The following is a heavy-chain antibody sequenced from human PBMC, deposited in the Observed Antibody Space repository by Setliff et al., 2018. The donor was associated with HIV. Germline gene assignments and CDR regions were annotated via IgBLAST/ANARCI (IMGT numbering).Heavy chain of an antibody. CDR1: GGSISSGDYY. Sequence: KTSETLSLTCTVSGGSISSGDYYWSWIRQPPGKGLEWIGYIYYSGSTYYNPSLKRRVTISVDTSKNQFSLKLSSVTAADTAVYYCARGFYDSSGYEYNWFDPWGQGTLVTVSS. V-gene: IGHV4-30-4*08. J-gene: IGHJ5*02. CDR2: IYYSGST. D-gene: IGHD3-22*01. CDR3: ARGFYDSSGYEYNWFDP.